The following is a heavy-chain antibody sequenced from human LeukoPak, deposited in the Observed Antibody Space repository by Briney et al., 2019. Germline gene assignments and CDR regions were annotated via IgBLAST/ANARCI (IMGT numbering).Heavy chain of an antibody. D-gene: IGHD4-23*01. V-gene: IGHV4-30-2*01. CDR3: ARASNYGGDIDY. Sequence: SETLSLTCAVSGGSLSSGGYSWSWIRQPPGKGLEWIGYIYHSGSTYYNPSLKSRVTISVDRSKNQFSLKLSSVTAADTAVYYCARASNYGGDIDYWGQGTLVTVSS. J-gene: IGHJ4*02. CDR1: GGSLSSGGYS. CDR2: IYHSGST.